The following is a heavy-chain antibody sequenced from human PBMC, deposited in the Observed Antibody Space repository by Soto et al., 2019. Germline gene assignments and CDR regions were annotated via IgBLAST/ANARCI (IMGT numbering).Heavy chain of an antibody. J-gene: IGHJ4*02. CDR3: ARGSSGLVRYYFDY. D-gene: IGHD6-6*01. CDR1: GGSISSGGYS. CDR2: IYHSGST. V-gene: IGHV4-30-2*01. Sequence: QLQLQESGSGLVKPSQTLSLTCAVSGGSISSGGYSWSWIRQPPGKGLEWIGYIYHSGSTYYNPSLKSRVTISVDRSKNQFSLKMSSVTAADTAVYYCARGSSGLVRYYFDYWGQGTLVTVSS.